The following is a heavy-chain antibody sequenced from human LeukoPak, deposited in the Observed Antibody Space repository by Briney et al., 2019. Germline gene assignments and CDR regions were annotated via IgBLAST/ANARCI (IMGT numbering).Heavy chain of an antibody. V-gene: IGHV1-18*01. CDR3: ATSTGGYSDLYFHY. D-gene: IGHD3-22*01. CDR1: GYTFTAYG. CDR2: ISGYNGDT. Sequence: ASVKVSCKASGYTFTAYGISWMRQAPGQGLEWMGWISGYNGDTKYAQRFEGRVTMTTDTSTTTAFMDLRSLRSDDTAVYFCATSTGGYSDLYFHYWGQGTLVSVSS. J-gene: IGHJ4*02.